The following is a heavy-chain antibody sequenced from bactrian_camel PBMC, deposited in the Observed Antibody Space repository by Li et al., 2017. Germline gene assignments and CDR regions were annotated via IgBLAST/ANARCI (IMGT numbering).Heavy chain of an antibody. CDR2: IDTLGGST. V-gene: IGHV3S1*01. D-gene: IGHD2*01. J-gene: IGHJ4*01. Sequence: VQLVESGGGLVQPGGSLRLSCAASRVADARFCMGWFRQAPGKEREGVAAIDTLGGSTYYADSVKGRFTISQDNAKNTLYLQLNSLKTEDTAMYYCTRALDTIAYWGQGTQVTVS. CDR3: TRALDTIAY. CDR1: RVADARFC.